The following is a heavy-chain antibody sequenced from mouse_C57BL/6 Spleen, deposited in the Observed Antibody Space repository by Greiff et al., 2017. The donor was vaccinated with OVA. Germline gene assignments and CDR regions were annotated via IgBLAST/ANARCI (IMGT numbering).Heavy chain of an antibody. D-gene: IGHD1-1*01. CDR2: IHPNSGST. CDR3: ARDYYGSSYAMDY. V-gene: IGHV1-64*01. CDR1: GYTFTSYW. Sequence: VQLQQPGAELVKPGASVKLSCKASGYTFTSYWMHWVKQRPGQGLEWIGMIHPNSGSTNYNEKFTSKATLTVDKSSSTAYMQLSSLTSEDSAVYYCARDYYGSSYAMDYWGQGTSVTVSS. J-gene: IGHJ4*01.